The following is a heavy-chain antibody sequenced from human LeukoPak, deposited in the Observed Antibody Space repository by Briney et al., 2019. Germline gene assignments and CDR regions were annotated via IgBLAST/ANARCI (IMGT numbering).Heavy chain of an antibody. CDR2: ISWNSSSI. J-gene: IGHJ3*02. V-gene: IGHV3-9*01. CDR3: AKDRPYCSSTSCYRGAFDI. D-gene: IGHD2-2*02. CDR1: GFTFDVFA. Sequence: GGSLRLSCAVSGFTFDVFAVHCVRGSPGRGVEGVSGISWNSSSIDYADSVKGRFTISRDNAKDSLYMQMRSLRAEDTALYYCAKDRPYCSSTSCYRGAFDIWGQGTMVTVSS.